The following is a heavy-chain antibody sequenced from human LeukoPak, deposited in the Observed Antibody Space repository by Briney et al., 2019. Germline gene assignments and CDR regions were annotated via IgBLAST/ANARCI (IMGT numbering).Heavy chain of an antibody. CDR1: GGTFSSYA. D-gene: IGHD3-10*01. CDR2: IIPIFGTA. J-gene: IGHJ4*02. CDR3: ASKQKWFGELTYVY. Sequence: SVKVSGKASGGTFSSYAISWVRQAPGQGLEWMGGIIPIFGTANYAQKFQGRVTITADDSTGTAYMELSSLRSEDTALYYCASKQKWFGELTYVYWGQGTLVTVSS. V-gene: IGHV1-69*13.